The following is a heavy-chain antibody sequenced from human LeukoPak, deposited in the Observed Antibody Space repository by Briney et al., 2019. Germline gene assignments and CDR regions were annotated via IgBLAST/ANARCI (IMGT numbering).Heavy chain of an antibody. CDR2: MNPNSGNT. Sequence: GASVKVSCKASGDTVTSYDIDGVRQATGQWLEWMGWMNPNSGNTGYAQKFQGRVTMTRNTSISTAYMELSSLRSEDTAVYYCARGQGLFDYWGQGTLVTVSS. CDR1: GDTVTSYD. V-gene: IGHV1-8*01. CDR3: ARGQGLFDY. D-gene: IGHD6-25*01. J-gene: IGHJ4*02.